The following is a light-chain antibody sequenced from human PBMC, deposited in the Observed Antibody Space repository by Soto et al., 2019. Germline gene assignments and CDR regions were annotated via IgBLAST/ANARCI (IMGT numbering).Light chain of an antibody. Sequence: QSVLTQPPSASGSPGHSVTISCTGSNNDIGGYTCVSWYQQLPGKAPKLIIYEVSKRPSGIPDRFSGSKSGNTASLTVSGLQPEDEAEYFCSSYSRSINYVFGTGTKVTVL. J-gene: IGLJ1*01. CDR1: NNDIGGYTC. V-gene: IGLV2-8*01. CDR3: SSYSRSINYV. CDR2: EVS.